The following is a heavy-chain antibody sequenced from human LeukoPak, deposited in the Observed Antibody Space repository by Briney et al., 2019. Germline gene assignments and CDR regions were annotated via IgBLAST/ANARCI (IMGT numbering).Heavy chain of an antibody. CDR1: GFTFSSYG. CDR2: ISYDGSNQ. Sequence: GGSLRLSCAAPGFTFSSYGIHWVRQAPGKGLEWVAFISYDGSNQYYADSVKGRFTISRDNSKNTSYLQMNSLRVEDTAVYHCAKGRSQLWSTYGMDVWGQGTTVTASS. V-gene: IGHV3-30*18. J-gene: IGHJ6*02. D-gene: IGHD5-18*01. CDR3: AKGRSQLWSTYGMDV.